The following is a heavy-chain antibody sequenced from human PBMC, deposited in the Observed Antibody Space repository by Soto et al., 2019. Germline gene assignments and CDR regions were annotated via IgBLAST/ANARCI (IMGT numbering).Heavy chain of an antibody. D-gene: IGHD3-10*01. V-gene: IGHV3-33*01. J-gene: IGHJ6*02. CDR3: ARGSGHYYYGMDV. Sequence: QVHLVESGGGVVQPGRSLRLSCAASGFAFSLYGIHWVRQAPGKGLEWLAIIWYDGSDKYYADSVKGRFTISRDNSKKTMYLQMRSLRAEDTAVYYCARGSGHYYYGMDVWGQGTTVNVSS. CDR2: IWYDGSDK. CDR1: GFAFSLYG.